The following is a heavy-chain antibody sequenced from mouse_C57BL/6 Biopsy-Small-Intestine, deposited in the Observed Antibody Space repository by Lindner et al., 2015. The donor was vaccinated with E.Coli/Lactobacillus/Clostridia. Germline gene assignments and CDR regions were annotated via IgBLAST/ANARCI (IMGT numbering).Heavy chain of an antibody. CDR2: INPYNGGT. Sequence: VQLQESGPVLVRPGASVKMSCKASGYTFTDYYMNWVKQSHGESLEWVGVINPYNGGTSYNQKFKGKATLTVDKSSSTAYMALNSLTSEDSAVYFCARGTTVVGPDYWGQGTTLTVSS. D-gene: IGHD1-1*01. CDR1: GYTFTDYY. CDR3: ARGTTVVGPDY. J-gene: IGHJ2*01. V-gene: IGHV1-19*01.